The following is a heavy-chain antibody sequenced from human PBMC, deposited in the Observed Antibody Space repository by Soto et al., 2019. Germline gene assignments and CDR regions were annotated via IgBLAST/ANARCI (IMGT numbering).Heavy chain of an antibody. CDR1: GYNFATYW. J-gene: IGHJ5*02. CDR3: ARHGFYGDYASNYFDP. V-gene: IGHV5-51*01. Sequence: GESLKISCEGFGYNFATYWIAWVRQMPGKGLEYMGIIYPGDSDSRYSPSFQGQVTFSADKSISTAYMQWSSLKASDTAMYYCARHGFYGDYASNYFDPWGQGTLVTVSS. CDR2: IYPGDSDS. D-gene: IGHD4-17*01.